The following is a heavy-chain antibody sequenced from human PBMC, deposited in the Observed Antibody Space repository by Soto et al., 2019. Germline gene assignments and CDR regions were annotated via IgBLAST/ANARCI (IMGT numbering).Heavy chain of an antibody. CDR3: ANGLRWSSSWDSECFDH. V-gene: IGHV2-5*02. Sequence: QITLKESGPTRVKPTQTLALTCSFSGFSLSTSGVGVGWIRQSPGKALEWLAVIYWDAHKRYSPSLRSRLTITKDTSKDQVVLLMTNMDPVDTGTYYRANGLRWSSSWDSECFDHWGEGTPVTDSS. CDR2: IYWDAHK. CDR1: GFSLSTSGVG. D-gene: IGHD3-3*01. J-gene: IGHJ5*02.